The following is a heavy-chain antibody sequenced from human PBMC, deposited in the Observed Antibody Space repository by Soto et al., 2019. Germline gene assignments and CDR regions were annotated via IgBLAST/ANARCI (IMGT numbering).Heavy chain of an antibody. CDR1: GFSFSNYG. CDR2: ISYDGSTK. V-gene: IGHV3-30*18. CDR3: AKDQISHFWSGFPPYYSYTMDV. D-gene: IGHD3-3*02. Sequence: QVQLVESGGGVIQPGKSLRLSCAASGFSFSNYGMHWVRLAPGRGLEWVAVISYDGSTKYYGDSVKGRFTISRDNSINTLYLHMNSLRAEDTALYYCAKDQISHFWSGFPPYYSYTMDVWGPGTTVTVSS. J-gene: IGHJ6*02.